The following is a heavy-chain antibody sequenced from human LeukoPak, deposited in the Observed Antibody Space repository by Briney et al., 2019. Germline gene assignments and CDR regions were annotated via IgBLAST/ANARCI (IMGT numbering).Heavy chain of an antibody. CDR2: IYYSGST. CDR1: GGSISSSSYY. V-gene: IGHV4-39*07. CDR3: ARDRQYSSGWSRNGDWFDP. Sequence: SETLSLTCTVSGGSISSSSYYWGWIRQPPGKGLEWIGSIYYSGSTYYNPSLKSRVTISVDTSKNQFSLKLSSVTAADTAVYYCARDRQYSSGWSRNGDWFDPWGQGTLVTVSS. J-gene: IGHJ5*02. D-gene: IGHD6-19*01.